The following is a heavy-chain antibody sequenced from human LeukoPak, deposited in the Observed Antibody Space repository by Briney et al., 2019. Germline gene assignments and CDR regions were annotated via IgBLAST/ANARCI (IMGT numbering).Heavy chain of an antibody. D-gene: IGHD4/OR15-4a*01. J-gene: IGHJ6*02. CDR1: GFIFSDHY. Sequence: GGSLRLSCAASGFIFSDHYMDWVRQAPGKGLEWVANIKQDGSEKYYVDSVKGRFTISRDNAKNSLYLQMSSLRVEDTAVYYCARDTPNDFYYYFGMDVWGQGTTVTVSS. CDR2: IKQDGSEK. V-gene: IGHV3-7*01. CDR3: ARDTPNDFYYYFGMDV.